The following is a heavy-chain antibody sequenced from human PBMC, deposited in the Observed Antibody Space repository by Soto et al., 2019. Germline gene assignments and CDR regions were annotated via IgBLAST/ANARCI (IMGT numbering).Heavy chain of an antibody. D-gene: IGHD6-6*01. CDR2: ISGSGGDT. V-gene: IGHV3-23*01. CDR1: GFTFSTYA. Sequence: EVQLLESGGGLVQPGGSLRLSCAASGFTFSTYAMSWVRLAPGKGLEWVSGISGSGGDTYYADYVKGRFAISRDNSKNKLYLQKNSLRAEDTAVYYCAKLTRDSSSSWLFDYWGQGTLVTVSS. CDR3: AKLTRDSSSSWLFDY. J-gene: IGHJ4*02.